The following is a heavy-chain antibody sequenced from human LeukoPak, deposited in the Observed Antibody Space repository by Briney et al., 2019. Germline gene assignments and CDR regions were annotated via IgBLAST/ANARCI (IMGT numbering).Heavy chain of an antibody. CDR1: GGSISSYY. CDR3: AREGIGRGAFDI. Sequence: SETLSLTCTVSGGSISSYYWSWLRQPAGKGLEWIGRIYTSGSTNYNPSLKSRVTISVDTSKNQFSLKLSSVTAADTAVYYCAREGIGRGAFDIWGQGTMVTVSS. D-gene: IGHD6-13*01. CDR2: IYTSGST. V-gene: IGHV4-4*07. J-gene: IGHJ3*02.